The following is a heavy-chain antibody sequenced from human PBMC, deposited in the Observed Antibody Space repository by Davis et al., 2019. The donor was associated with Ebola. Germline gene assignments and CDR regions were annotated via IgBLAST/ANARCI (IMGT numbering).Heavy chain of an antibody. J-gene: IGHJ3*02. D-gene: IGHD6-13*01. V-gene: IGHV4-59*01. CDR2: IYYSGST. CDR3: AREGSSSWNDAFDI. CDR1: GGSISSYY. Sequence: MPSETLSLTCTVSGGSISSYYWSWIRQPPGKGLEWIGYIYYSGSTNYNPSLKSRVTISVDTSKNQFSLKLSSVTAADTAAYYCAREGSSSWNDAFDIWGQGTMVTVSS.